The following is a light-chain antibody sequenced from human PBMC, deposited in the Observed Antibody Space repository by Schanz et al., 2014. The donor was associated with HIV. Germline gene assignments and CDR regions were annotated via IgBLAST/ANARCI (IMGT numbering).Light chain of an antibody. J-gene: IGLJ3*02. CDR3: QSYDSSLRASV. Sequence: QSALTQPPSMSGAPGQRVTISCTGSSSNIGAGYDVHWSQHLPGTAPKLLISGNNNRPSGVPDRFSGSKSGTSASLAITGLQAEDEADYYCQSYDSSLRASVFGGGTKVTVL. CDR1: SSNIGAGYD. CDR2: GNN. V-gene: IGLV1-40*01.